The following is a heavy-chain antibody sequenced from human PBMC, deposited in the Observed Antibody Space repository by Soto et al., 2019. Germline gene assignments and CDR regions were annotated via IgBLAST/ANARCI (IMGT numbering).Heavy chain of an antibody. Sequence: SQTLSLTCVISGDSVSSNSAAWNWIRQSPSRGLEWLGRTYYRSKWYNDYAVSVKSRITINPDTSKNQFSLKLSSVTAADTAVYYCARAKYYDNWFDPWGQGTLVTVSS. CDR3: ARAKYYDNWFDP. V-gene: IGHV6-1*01. D-gene: IGHD3-22*01. J-gene: IGHJ5*02. CDR1: GDSVSSNSAA. CDR2: TYYRSKWYN.